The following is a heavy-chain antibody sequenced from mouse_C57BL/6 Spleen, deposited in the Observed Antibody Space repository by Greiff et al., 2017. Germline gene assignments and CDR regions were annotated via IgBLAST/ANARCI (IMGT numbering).Heavy chain of an antibody. J-gene: IGHJ3*01. CDR2: IDPEDGDT. Sequence: EVQLQQSGAELVRPGASVKLSCTASGFNIKDYYMHWVKQRPEQGLEWIGRIDPEDGDTENAPKFQGKATMTADTSSNTAYLQLSRLTSEDTAVYYCTTGGCYGSSRGFAYWGQGTLVTVAA. CDR1: GFNIKDYY. CDR3: TTGGCYGSSRGFAY. D-gene: IGHD1-1*01. V-gene: IGHV14-1*01.